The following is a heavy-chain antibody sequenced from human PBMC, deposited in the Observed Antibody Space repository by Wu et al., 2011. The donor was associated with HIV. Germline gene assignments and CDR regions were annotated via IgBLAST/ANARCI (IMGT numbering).Heavy chain of an antibody. D-gene: IGHD3-3*01. J-gene: IGHJ6*03. CDR3: ARDQRDYDFWSGYQTRYYYYMDV. CDR2: ISSSGRTI. V-gene: IGHV3-11*04. Sequence: TFSDYVHELDPPGSREGLEWVSYISSSGRTIYDADSVKGRFTISRDNAKNSLYLQMNSLRVEDTAVYYCARDQRDYDFWSGYQTRYYYYMDVWGKGTTVTVSS. CDR1: TFSDYV.